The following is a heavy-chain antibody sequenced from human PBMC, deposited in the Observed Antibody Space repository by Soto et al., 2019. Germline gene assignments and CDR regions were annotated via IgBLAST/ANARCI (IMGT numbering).Heavy chain of an antibody. CDR3: AYRRSRSDLDY. CDR1: GFSLNTSGVG. CDR2: IYWDDDK. V-gene: IGHV2-5*02. J-gene: IGHJ4*02. D-gene: IGHD6-6*01. Sequence: QITLKESGPTLVKPTQTLTLTCTFSGFSLNTSGVGVGWIRQPPGKALEWLALIYWDDDKRYRPSLKSRLTITKDTSKNQVVLTLTNMDPVDTATYYCAYRRSRSDLDYWGQGTLVTVSS.